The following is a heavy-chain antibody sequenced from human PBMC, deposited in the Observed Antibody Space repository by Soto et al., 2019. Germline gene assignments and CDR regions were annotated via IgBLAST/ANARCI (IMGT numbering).Heavy chain of an antibody. Sequence: GPSVKVSCKSSGYTFTHYAMHWVRQAPGQGLEWLGWINTDNGYTAFSQKFQGRVSITMDTSASTAYVELSSLTSEDTGVYYCARQGDSRILRDTFDIWGQGTLVTVSS. CDR2: INTDNGYT. CDR3: ARQGDSRILRDTFDI. V-gene: IGHV1-3*04. J-gene: IGHJ3*02. D-gene: IGHD2-8*01. CDR1: GYTFTHYA.